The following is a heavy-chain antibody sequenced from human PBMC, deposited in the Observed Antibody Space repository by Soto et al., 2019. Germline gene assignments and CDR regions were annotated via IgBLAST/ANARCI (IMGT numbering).Heavy chain of an antibody. CDR2: ISSSGGST. CDR1: GFTFSSYA. D-gene: IGHD2-15*01. Sequence: EVKLLESGGGLVPPGGSLRLSCAASGFTFSSYAMSWVRQAPGKGLAWISRISSSGGSTHSADAVKGRFTISRDNSKNTLYMKMNSLRAEDTAIYYCAKDAYCTGGSCSPAWGQGTLVTVSS. V-gene: IGHV3-23*01. CDR3: AKDAYCTGGSCSPA. J-gene: IGHJ5*02.